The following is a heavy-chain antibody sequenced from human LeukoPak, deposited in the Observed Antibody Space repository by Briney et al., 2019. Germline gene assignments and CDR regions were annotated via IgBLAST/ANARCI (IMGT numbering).Heavy chain of an antibody. CDR3: AKDTVFSYYDSSGLDY. V-gene: IGHV3-23*01. CDR2: ISGSGDRT. J-gene: IGHJ4*02. CDR1: EFTFSSYA. Sequence: GGSLRLSCAASEFTFSSYAMSWVRQAPGKGLEWVSAISGSGDRTHYADSVKGRFTISRDNSKNTLYLQMNSLRAEDTAVYYCAKDTVFSYYDSSGLDYWGQGTLVTVSS. D-gene: IGHD3-22*01.